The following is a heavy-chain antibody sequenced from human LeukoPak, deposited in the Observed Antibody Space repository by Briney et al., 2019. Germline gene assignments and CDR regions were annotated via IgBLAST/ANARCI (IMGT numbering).Heavy chain of an antibody. D-gene: IGHD2-8*01. J-gene: IGHJ4*02. Sequence: GGSLRLSCAASGFTFSSYAMSWVRQAPGKGLEWVSAISGSGGSTYYADSVKGRFTISRDNSKNTLYLQMNSLRAEDTAVYYCARDSRGCTNGVCYSNRGIDYWGQGTLVTVSS. CDR3: ARDSRGCTNGVCYSNRGIDY. V-gene: IGHV3-23*01. CDR2: ISGSGGST. CDR1: GFTFSSYA.